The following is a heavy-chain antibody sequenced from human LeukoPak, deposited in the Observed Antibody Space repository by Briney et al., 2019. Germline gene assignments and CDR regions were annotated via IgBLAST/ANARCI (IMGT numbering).Heavy chain of an antibody. CDR1: GGSISSSSYY. V-gene: IGHV4-39*01. CDR3: ARWGGVDY. D-gene: IGHD3-16*01. Sequence: SETLSLTCTVSGGSISSSSYYWGWIRQPPGKGLEWIGSIYYSGSTYYNPSLKSRVTISVDTSKNQFSLKLSSVTAADTAVYYCARWGGVDYWGQGTLVTVSS. J-gene: IGHJ4*02. CDR2: IYYSGST.